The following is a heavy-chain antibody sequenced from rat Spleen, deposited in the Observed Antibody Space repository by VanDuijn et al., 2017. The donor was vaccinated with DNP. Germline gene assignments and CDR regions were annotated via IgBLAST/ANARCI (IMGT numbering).Heavy chain of an antibody. D-gene: IGHD1-11*01. J-gene: IGHJ3*01. CDR1: GFIFSNYA. CDR3: TGHRLLYGDYSAAPFAF. V-gene: IGHV5S13*01. Sequence: EVQLVESGGGLVQPGRSLKLSCAASGFIFSNYAMAWVRQAPTKGLEWVASISSGGGYTYYRDSVKGRFTISRNNARNTQYLQMDSLRSEDTATYYCTGHRLLYGDYSAAPFAFWGQGTLVTVSS. CDR2: ISSGGGYT.